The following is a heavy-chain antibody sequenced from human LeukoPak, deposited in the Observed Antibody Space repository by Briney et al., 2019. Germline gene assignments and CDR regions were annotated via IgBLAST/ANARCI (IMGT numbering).Heavy chain of an antibody. D-gene: IGHD3-10*01. CDR1: GGSFSGYY. J-gene: IGHJ5*02. Sequence: RPSETLSLTCAVYGGSFSGYYWSWIRQPPGKGLEWIGEINHSGSTNYNPSLKSRVTISVDTSKNQFSLKLSSVTAADTAVYYCARFPQKPMVRGAIDPWGQGTLVTVSS. CDR2: INHSGST. CDR3: ARFPQKPMVRGAIDP. V-gene: IGHV4-34*01.